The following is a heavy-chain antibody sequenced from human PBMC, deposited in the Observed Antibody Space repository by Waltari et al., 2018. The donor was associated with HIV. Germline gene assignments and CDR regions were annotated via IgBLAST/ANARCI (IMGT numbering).Heavy chain of an antibody. V-gene: IGHV3-30*02. CDR2: TRYDGTNK. Sequence: QVQLVESAGGVVQPGGSLRPPCTPSGFTFSNYGMHWVRQAPGKGLQWVAFTRYDGTNKYYVDSVKGRFIISRDNSKNTLSLQMHSLRAEDTAVYYCAKAPHHYDSSGPVYWGQGTLVTVSS. D-gene: IGHD3-22*01. J-gene: IGHJ4*02. CDR1: GFTFSNYG. CDR3: AKAPHHYDSSGPVY.